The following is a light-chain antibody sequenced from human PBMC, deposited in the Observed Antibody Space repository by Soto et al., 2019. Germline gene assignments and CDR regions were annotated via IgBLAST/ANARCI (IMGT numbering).Light chain of an antibody. V-gene: IGKV3-11*01. CDR2: SAS. Sequence: EIVLTQSPATLSLSPGERATLSGRASQNVGYDLFWYHQKLGQAPRLLLYSASNRATGIPARFSGSGSGTDFTLTISSLEPEDFAGDYGQQRSNWPPTLGGGIKVAIK. J-gene: IGKJ4*01. CDR3: QQRSNWPPT. CDR1: QNVGYD.